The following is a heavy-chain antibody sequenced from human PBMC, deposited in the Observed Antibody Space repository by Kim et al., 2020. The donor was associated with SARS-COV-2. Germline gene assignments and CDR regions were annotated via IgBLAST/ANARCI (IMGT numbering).Heavy chain of an antibody. J-gene: IGHJ4*02. CDR2: ISYDGSNK. D-gene: IGHD1-26*01. CDR3: AKDLGAGGIVGAGDVRRRRDLPAKNPPDLDY. Sequence: GGSLRLSCAASRFTFSSYGMHWVRQAPGKGLEWVAIISYDGSNKYYADSVKGRFTISRDNSKNTLYLQMNSLRAEDTAVYYCAKDLGAGGIVGAGDVRRRRDLPAKNPPDLDYWGQGTLVTVSS. CDR1: RFTFSSYG. V-gene: IGHV3-30*18.